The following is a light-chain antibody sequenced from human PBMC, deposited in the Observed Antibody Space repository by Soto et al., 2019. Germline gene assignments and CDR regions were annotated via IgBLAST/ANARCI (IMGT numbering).Light chain of an antibody. Sequence: EIVMTQSPATLSVSPGERATLSCRASQSVSSNLAWYQQKPGQAPRLLIYCASTRTTGIPARFSGSGSGTEFTLTISSLQSEDFAVYYCQHYNNWPPYVFGQGTKLESK. V-gene: IGKV3-15*01. CDR3: QHYNNWPPYV. CDR1: QSVSSN. CDR2: CAS. J-gene: IGKJ2*01.